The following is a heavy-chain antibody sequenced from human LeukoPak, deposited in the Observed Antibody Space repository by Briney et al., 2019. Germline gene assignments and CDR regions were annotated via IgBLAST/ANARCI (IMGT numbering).Heavy chain of an antibody. CDR1: GSSISSYY. D-gene: IGHD3-22*01. J-gene: IGHJ4*02. CDR3: ARSHYYDSSGYYLDY. V-gene: IGHV4-4*07. CDR2: IYTSGST. Sequence: SETLSLTCTVSGSSISSYYWSWIRQPAGKGLEWIGRIYTSGSTNYNPSLKSRVTMSVDTSKNQFSLKLSSVTAADTAVYYCARSHYYDSSGYYLDYWGQGTLVTVSS.